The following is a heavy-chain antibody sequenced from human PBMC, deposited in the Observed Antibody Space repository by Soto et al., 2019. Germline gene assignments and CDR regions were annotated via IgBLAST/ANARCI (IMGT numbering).Heavy chain of an antibody. CDR1: GYSFTTYW. J-gene: IGHJ6*02. D-gene: IGHD6-13*01. CDR3: ARVASTGTKNYHYFYYGMDV. V-gene: IGHV5-51*01. Sequence: GESLKISCKGSGYSFTTYWIGWVRQMPGKGLEWMGIIYPGDSDTRYSPSFQGQVTISADKSISTAYLQWSSLKASDTAIYYCARVASTGTKNYHYFYYGMDVWGQGTMVTVS. CDR2: IYPGDSDT.